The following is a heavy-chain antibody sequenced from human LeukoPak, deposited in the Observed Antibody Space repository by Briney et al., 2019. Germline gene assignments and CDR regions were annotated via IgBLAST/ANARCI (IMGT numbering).Heavy chain of an antibody. J-gene: IGHJ4*02. CDR3: ARGIVEVAGVSDHFDY. V-gene: IGHV3-7*01. D-gene: IGHD2-2*01. CDR2: IRPDGSDK. Sequence: GRSLRPSFVAFAFTFSSYWMNWVRPPPGKGLGLVRTIRPDGSDKYYVDSVKGRLTISRDNANTSLYLQINSLRADDAALYFCARGIVEVAGVSDHFDYWGQGTLITVSS. CDR1: AFTFSSYW.